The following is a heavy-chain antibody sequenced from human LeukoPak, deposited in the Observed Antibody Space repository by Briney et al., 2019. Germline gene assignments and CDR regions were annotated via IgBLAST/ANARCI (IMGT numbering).Heavy chain of an antibody. Sequence: SETLSLTCTVSGGSISSGGYYWSWIRQHPGKGLEWIGYIYYSGSTYYNPSLKSRVTISVDTSKNQFSLKLSSVTAADTAVYYCARGLRGNIAAASYYFDYWGQGTLVTVSS. D-gene: IGHD6-13*01. J-gene: IGHJ4*02. CDR2: IYYSGST. CDR3: ARGLRGNIAAASYYFDY. V-gene: IGHV4-31*03. CDR1: GGSISSGGYY.